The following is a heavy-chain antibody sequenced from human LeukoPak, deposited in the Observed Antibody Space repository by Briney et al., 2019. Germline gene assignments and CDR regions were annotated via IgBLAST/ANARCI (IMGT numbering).Heavy chain of an antibody. CDR3: AKGACSGGSCNTDY. D-gene: IGHD2-15*01. J-gene: IGHJ4*02. CDR2: ISGSGGST. V-gene: IGHV3-23*01. Sequence: GGSLRLSCAASGFTFSSYAMSWVRQVPGKGLEWVSAISGSGGSTYYADSVKGRFTISRDNSKNTLYLQMNSLRAEDTAVYYCAKGACSGGSCNTDYWGQGTLVTVSS. CDR1: GFTFSSYA.